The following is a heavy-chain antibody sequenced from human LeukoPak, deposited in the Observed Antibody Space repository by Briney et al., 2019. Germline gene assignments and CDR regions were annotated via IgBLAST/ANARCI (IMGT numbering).Heavy chain of an antibody. CDR3: AKDWEYDSSGYYIY. CDR2: INSDGSST. D-gene: IGHD3-22*01. V-gene: IGHV3-74*01. CDR1: GFTFSSYW. Sequence: GGSLRLSCAASGFTFSSYWMHWVRQAPGKGLLWVSRINSDGSSTSYADSVKGRFTISRDNAKNTLYLQMNSLRAEDTAVYYCAKDWEYDSSGYYIYWGQGTLVTVSS. J-gene: IGHJ4*02.